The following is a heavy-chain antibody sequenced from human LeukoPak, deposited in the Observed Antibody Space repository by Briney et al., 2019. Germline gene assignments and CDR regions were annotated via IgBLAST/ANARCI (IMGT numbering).Heavy chain of an antibody. V-gene: IGHV1-18*01. CDR3: ARKEGDYYDSSGYLRY. CDR1: GYTFTSYG. Sequence: ASVKVSCKASGYTFTSYGISWVRQAPGQGLEWMGWISAYNGNTNYAQKLQGRVTMTTDTSTSTAYMELRSLRSDDTVVYYCARKEGDYYDSSGYLRYWGQGTLVTVSS. CDR2: ISAYNGNT. D-gene: IGHD3-22*01. J-gene: IGHJ4*02.